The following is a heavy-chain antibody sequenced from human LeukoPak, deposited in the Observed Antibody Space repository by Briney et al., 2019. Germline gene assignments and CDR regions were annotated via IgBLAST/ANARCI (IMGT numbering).Heavy chain of an antibody. V-gene: IGHV1-2*06. J-gene: IGHJ5*02. Sequence: SVKVSCKASGYTFTGYYMHWVRQAPGQGLEWMGRINTISGDTKFAQKFQGRVTMTRDTSISTAYMELSSLRSDDTAVYYCARGTNQASSNSWYECWFDPWGQGTLVTVSS. CDR3: ARGTNQASSNSWYECWFDP. CDR1: GYTFTGYY. D-gene: IGHD6-13*01. CDR2: INTISGDT.